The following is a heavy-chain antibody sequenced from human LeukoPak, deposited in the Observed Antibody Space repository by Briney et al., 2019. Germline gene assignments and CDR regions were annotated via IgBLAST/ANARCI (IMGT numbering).Heavy chain of an antibody. D-gene: IGHD6-19*01. J-gene: IGHJ4*02. CDR1: GFTFSTYW. CDR2: IKQDGSEK. Sequence: GGSLRLSCAASGFTFSTYWMSWVRQAPGKGLEWVANIKQDGSEKYYVDSVKGRFTISRDDAKSSLYLQMNSLRAEDTAIYYCARVSSGWFPLFHYWGQGTLVTVSS. V-gene: IGHV3-7*03. CDR3: ARVSSGWFPLFHY.